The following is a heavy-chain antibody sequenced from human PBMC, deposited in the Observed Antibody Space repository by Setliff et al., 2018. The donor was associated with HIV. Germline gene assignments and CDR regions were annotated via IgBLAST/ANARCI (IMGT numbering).Heavy chain of an antibody. V-gene: IGHV4-34*01. CDR1: GGSLSGYY. CDR3: ARARRAGSGPKYFQH. J-gene: IGHJ1*01. CDR2: ISYSGST. D-gene: IGHD2-15*01. Sequence: PSETLSLTCAVSGGSLSGYYWSWVRQAPGKGLEWIGEISYSGSTNYNPSLKSRVTMSVDKSKNQFSLRLSSVTAADTAVYYCARARRAGSGPKYFQHWGQGTLVTVSS.